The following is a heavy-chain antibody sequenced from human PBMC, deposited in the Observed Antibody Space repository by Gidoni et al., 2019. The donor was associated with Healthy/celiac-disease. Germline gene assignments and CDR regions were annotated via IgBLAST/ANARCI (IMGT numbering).Heavy chain of an antibody. D-gene: IGHD6-19*01. J-gene: IGHJ6*03. Sequence: EVQLVESGGGLVKPGGSLRLSCAASGFTFSTAWMNWVRQAPGKGLGCVGRIKSKTDGGTTDYAAPVKGRFTISRDDSKNTLYLQMNSLKTEDTAVYYCTTDDPFVPGAVAGGSYYYMDVWGKGTTVTVSS. CDR1: GFTFSTAW. V-gene: IGHV3-15*07. CDR2: IKSKTDGGTT. CDR3: TTDDPFVPGAVAGGSYYYMDV.